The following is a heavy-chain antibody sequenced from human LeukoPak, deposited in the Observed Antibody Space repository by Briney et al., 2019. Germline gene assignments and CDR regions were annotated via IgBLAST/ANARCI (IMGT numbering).Heavy chain of an antibody. CDR2: ISGSGIST. CDR3: AKIPQVSIFEVPNFDD. J-gene: IGHJ4*02. Sequence: GGSLRLSCAASGFTFSSYAMNWVRQAPGKGLEWVSHISGSGISTYYPDSVRGRFTISRDNFKNTLYLQMDSLRAEDTAVYYCAKIPQVSIFEVPNFDDWGQGTLVTVSS. CDR1: GFTFSSYA. D-gene: IGHD3-3*01. V-gene: IGHV3-23*01.